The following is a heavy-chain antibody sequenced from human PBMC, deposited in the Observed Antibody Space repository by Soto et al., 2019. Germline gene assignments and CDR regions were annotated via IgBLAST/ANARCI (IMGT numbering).Heavy chain of an antibody. CDR3: ATGPLYASGVANY. D-gene: IGHD3-10*01. CDR1: GGTFSSDV. CDR2: ITPIFSTT. J-gene: IGHJ4*02. V-gene: IGHV1-69*05. Sequence: SVKVSCKASGGTFSSDVINWVRQAPGQGLEWMGGITPIFSTTKYAQKFQGRVTVTTDESASTIYLELSSLRSEDTAVYYCATGPLYASGVANYWGQGALVTVSS.